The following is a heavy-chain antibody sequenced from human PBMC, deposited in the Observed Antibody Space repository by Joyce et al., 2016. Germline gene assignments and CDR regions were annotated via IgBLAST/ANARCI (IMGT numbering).Heavy chain of an antibody. CDR2: IIPVFGTG. J-gene: IGHJ5*02. V-gene: IGHV1-69*01. Sequence: QVQLVQSGAEVKKPGSSVNVSCKTSGGAFNSYSISWVRQAPGQGLEWMGEIIPVFGTGNYAPKFQGRVTIIADESTSTVYMELSSLGFEDTAVYYCARENMVRGVISWLDPWGQGTLVTVSS. CDR1: GGAFNSYS. D-gene: IGHD3-10*01. CDR3: ARENMVRGVISWLDP.